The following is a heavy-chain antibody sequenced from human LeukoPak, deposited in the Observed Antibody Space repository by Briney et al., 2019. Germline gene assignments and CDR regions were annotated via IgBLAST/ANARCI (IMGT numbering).Heavy chain of an antibody. CDR2: IYYSGST. Sequence: SETLSLTCTVSGGSISSYYWSWIRQPPGKGLEWIGYIYYSGSTNYNPSLKTRVTISVDTSKNQFSLKLSPVTAADTAVYYCASLGAYFDYWGQGTLVTVSS. V-gene: IGHV4-59*01. J-gene: IGHJ4*02. CDR3: ASLGAYFDY. CDR1: GGSISSYY. D-gene: IGHD1-26*01.